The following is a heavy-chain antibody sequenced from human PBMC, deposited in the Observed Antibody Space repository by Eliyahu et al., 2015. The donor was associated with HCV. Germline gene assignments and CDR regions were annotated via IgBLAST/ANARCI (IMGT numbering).Heavy chain of an antibody. CDR2: ISGSGGST. D-gene: IGHD6-13*01. J-gene: IGHJ5*02. V-gene: IGHV3-23*01. CDR1: GXXFXSYA. Sequence: EVQLLESGGXLVQPGGSLXLSCAXSGXXFXSYAMSWVRQAPGKGLEWVXAISGSGGSTYYADSVKGRFTISRDNSKNTLYLQMNSLRAEDTAVYYCAKWAEAAAGPNWFDPWGREPWSPSPQ. CDR3: AKWAEAAAGPNWFDP.